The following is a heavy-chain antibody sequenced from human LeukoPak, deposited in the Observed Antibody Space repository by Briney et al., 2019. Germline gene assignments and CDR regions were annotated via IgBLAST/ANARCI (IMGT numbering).Heavy chain of an antibody. CDR2: IYYSGST. J-gene: IGHJ5*02. V-gene: IGHV4-59*12. CDR1: GFSISSYY. CDR3: ARDRSSSTGIT. Sequence: SETLSLTCTVSGFSISSYYWSWIRQPPGKGLEWMGYIYYSGSTNYNPSLKSRVTISVDTSKNQFSLKLSSVTAADTAVYYCARDRSSSTGITWGQGTLVTVSS. D-gene: IGHD6-13*01.